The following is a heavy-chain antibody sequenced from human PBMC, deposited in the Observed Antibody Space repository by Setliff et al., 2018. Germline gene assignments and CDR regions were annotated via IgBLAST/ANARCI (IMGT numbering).Heavy chain of an antibody. CDR2: ITPIFETA. J-gene: IGHJ6*02. Sequence: SVKVSCKASGGTFSGYAFSWVRQAPGQGPEWMGGITPIFETAHYAEKFRDRVTITADKSTTTVHMELSRLVSEDTAVYFCARDSVTLGQLERRGGWHYDGLDVWG. CDR3: ARDSVTLGQLERRGGWHYDGLDV. V-gene: IGHV1-69*06. CDR1: GGTFSGYA. D-gene: IGHD1-1*01.